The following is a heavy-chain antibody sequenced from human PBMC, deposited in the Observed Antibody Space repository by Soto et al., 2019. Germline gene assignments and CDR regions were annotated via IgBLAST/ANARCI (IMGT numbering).Heavy chain of an antibody. J-gene: IGHJ3*02. Sequence: GGSLRLSCAASGFSFSNFGMHWVRQAPGKGLEWVAVIWYDGSNKYYADSVKGRFTISRDNSKNTLYLQMNSLRAEDTAVYYCARYEEIPAYSSGRYYCYSDAFDIWGQKTMVTVS. CDR1: GFSFSNFG. CDR3: ARYEEIPAYSSGRYYCYSDAFDI. V-gene: IGHV3-33*01. CDR2: IWYDGSNK. D-gene: IGHD6-19*01.